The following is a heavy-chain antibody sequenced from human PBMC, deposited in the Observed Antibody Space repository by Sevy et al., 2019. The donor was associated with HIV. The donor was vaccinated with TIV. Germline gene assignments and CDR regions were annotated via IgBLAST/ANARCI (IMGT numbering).Heavy chain of an antibody. J-gene: IGHJ4*02. CDR1: GFTFSSYW. V-gene: IGHV3-7*01. CDR2: IKQDGSEK. Sequence: GGSLRLSCAASGFTFSSYWMSWVRQAPGKGLEGVANIKQDGSEKYYVDSVKGRFTISRDNAKNSLYLQMNSLRAEDTAVYYCARDGGYFDWLHYFDYWGQGTLVTVSS. CDR3: ARDGGYFDWLHYFDY. D-gene: IGHD3-9*01.